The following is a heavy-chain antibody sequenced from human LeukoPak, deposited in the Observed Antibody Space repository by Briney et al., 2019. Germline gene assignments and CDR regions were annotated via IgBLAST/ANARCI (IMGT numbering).Heavy chain of an antibody. V-gene: IGHV3-23*01. CDR3: AKDVYGDYGGLDY. Sequence: GGSLRLSCAATGFPFSTYAMSWARQAPGKGLEWVSSIRGSDGSTYYADSVKGRFAISRDNSKNTLYLQMNSLRAKDTAVYYCAKDVYGDYGGLDYWGQGTLVTVSS. D-gene: IGHD4-17*01. J-gene: IGHJ4*01. CDR2: IRGSDGST. CDR1: GFPFSTYA.